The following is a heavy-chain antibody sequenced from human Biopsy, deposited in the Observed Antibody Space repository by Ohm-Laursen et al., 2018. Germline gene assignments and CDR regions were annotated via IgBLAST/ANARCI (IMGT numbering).Heavy chain of an antibody. CDR1: GVTLSGYG. Sequence: SLRLSCAASGVTLSGYGMNWVRQAPGKGLEWVSSISASSSYIHYADSVKGRFTVSRDNTKNSLYLQMNSLRAADTAIYYCATELLPPGVGGPWIDSWGQGTPVTVSS. V-gene: IGHV3-21*06. CDR2: ISASSSYI. CDR3: ATELLPPGVGGPWIDS. D-gene: IGHD3-10*01. J-gene: IGHJ5*01.